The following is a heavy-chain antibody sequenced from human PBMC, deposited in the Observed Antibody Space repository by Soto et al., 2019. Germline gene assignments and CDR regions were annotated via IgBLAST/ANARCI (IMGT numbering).Heavy chain of an antibody. J-gene: IGHJ4*02. D-gene: IGHD3-22*01. CDR1: GDSITSYY. V-gene: IGHV4-4*07. CDR3: ARVGDSGYYWYFDY. Sequence: SETLSLTCTVSGDSITSYYWTWIRQAAGKRLECIGRVFSSGTTNYNPSLKSRVTMSVDTSKNQLSLKLASVTAADTAVYYCARVGDSGYYWYFDYWGQGALVTVSS. CDR2: VFSSGTT.